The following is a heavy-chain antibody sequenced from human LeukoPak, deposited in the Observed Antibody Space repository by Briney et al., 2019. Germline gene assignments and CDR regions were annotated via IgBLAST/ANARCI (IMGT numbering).Heavy chain of an antibody. Sequence: ASVKVSCKASGGTFSSYAISWVRQAPGQGLEWMGGIIPIFGTANYAQKFQGRVTITADESTSTAYMELSSLRSEDTAVYYCARDGHYDILTGDQTDDAFDIWGQGTMVTVSS. J-gene: IGHJ3*02. CDR1: GGTFSSYA. CDR3: ARDGHYDILTGDQTDDAFDI. CDR2: IIPIFGTA. D-gene: IGHD3-9*01. V-gene: IGHV1-69*13.